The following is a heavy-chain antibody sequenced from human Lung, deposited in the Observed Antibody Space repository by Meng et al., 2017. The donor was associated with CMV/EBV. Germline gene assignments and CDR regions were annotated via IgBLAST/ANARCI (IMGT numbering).Heavy chain of an antibody. CDR3: VKGIYPRTYYYYYYGLDV. V-gene: IGHV3-30*02. Sequence: SXAASGFTFNTYAMHWVRQAPGKGLEWVAFIRFDASNKYYADSVKGRFTISRDNFKNTLFLQMNSLRPEDTAVYYCVKGIYPRTYYYYYYGLDVWGQGXSVTVSS. CDR1: GFTFNTYA. D-gene: IGHD1-7*01. CDR2: IRFDASNK. J-gene: IGHJ6*02.